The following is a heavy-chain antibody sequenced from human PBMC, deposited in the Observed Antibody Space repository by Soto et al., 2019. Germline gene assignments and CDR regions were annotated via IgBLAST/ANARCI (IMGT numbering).Heavy chain of an antibody. Sequence: SVKVSCKASGGLFSSYAISWVRQAPGQGREWMGGIIPIFGTANYAQKFQGRVTITADKSTSTAYMELSSLRYEDTAVYYCARVDGYCSSTSGTYYFDYWGQGTLVTVSS. CDR3: ARVDGYCSSTSGTYYFDY. CDR1: GGLFSSYA. V-gene: IGHV1-69*06. CDR2: IIPIFGTA. J-gene: IGHJ4*02. D-gene: IGHD2-2*01.